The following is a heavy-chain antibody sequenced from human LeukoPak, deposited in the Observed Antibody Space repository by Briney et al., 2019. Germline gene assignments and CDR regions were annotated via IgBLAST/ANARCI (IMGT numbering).Heavy chain of an antibody. CDR2: IYHSGST. CDR3: ARVRCSGGSCYATGAYYFDY. D-gene: IGHD2-15*01. J-gene: IGHJ4*02. CDR1: GYSISSGYY. Sequence: SETLSLTCAVSGYSISSGYYWGWIRQPPGKGLEWIGSIYHSGSTYYSPSLKSRVTISVDTSKNQFSLKLSSVTAADTAVYYCARVRCSGGSCYATGAYYFDYWGQGTLVTVSS. V-gene: IGHV4-38-2*01.